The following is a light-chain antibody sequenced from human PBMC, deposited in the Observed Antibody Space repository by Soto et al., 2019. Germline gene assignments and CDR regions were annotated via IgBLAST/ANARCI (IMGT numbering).Light chain of an antibody. CDR2: EVS. CDR3: NSYAGSNKV. Sequence: QSALTQPPSASGSHGQSVTISCTGTSSDVGAYNYVSWYQQLPGKAPKLIIYEVSKRPSGVPDRFSGSKSGNTASLTVSGLQAEDEADYYCNSYAGSNKVFGGGTKLTVL. CDR1: SSDVGAYNY. V-gene: IGLV2-8*01. J-gene: IGLJ3*02.